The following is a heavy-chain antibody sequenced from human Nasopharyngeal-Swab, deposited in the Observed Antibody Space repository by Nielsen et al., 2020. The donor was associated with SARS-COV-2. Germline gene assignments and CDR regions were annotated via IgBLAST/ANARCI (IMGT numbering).Heavy chain of an antibody. J-gene: IGHJ4*02. CDR2: ISYDGSNK. D-gene: IGHD5-12*01. V-gene: IGHV3-30*18. Sequence: GGSLRLSCAASGFTFSSYGMHWVRQAPGKGLEWVAVISYDGSNKYYADSVKGRFTISRDNSKNTLYLQMNSLRAEDTAVYYCAKSSGYDSFDYWGQGTLVTVSS. CDR1: GFTFSSYG. CDR3: AKSSGYDSFDY.